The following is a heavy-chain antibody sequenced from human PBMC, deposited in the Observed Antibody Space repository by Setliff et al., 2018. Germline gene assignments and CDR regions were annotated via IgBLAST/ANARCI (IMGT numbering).Heavy chain of an antibody. D-gene: IGHD6-13*01. CDR1: GFTFNKYA. Sequence: GGSLRLSCAASGFTFNKYAVTWLRQAPGKGLEWVSVIYSGGRTTYYADSVEGRFTISRDSSKNTLYLQMNSLRVEDTAVYYCAKRRSSSWFGGMDYWGQGTLVTVSS. J-gene: IGHJ4*02. CDR2: IYSGGRTT. CDR3: AKRRSSSWFGGMDY. V-gene: IGHV3-23*03.